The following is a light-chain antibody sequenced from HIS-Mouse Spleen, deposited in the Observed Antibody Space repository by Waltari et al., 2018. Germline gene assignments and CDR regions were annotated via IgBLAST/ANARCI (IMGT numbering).Light chain of an antibody. CDR1: ALPKKY. J-gene: IGLJ2*01. Sequence: SYELTQPPSVSVSPGQPARITCSGDALPKKYAYWYQQKSGQAPVLVIYKDSERPSGIPERFSGSSSGTTVTLTISGAQVEDEADYYCYSAADNSGVFGGGTKLTVL. CDR3: YSAADNSGV. CDR2: KDS. V-gene: IGLV3-27*01.